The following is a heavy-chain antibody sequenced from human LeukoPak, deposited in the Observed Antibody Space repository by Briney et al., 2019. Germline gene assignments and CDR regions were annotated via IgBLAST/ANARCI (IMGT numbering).Heavy chain of an antibody. D-gene: IGHD3-10*01. Sequence: SGPTLVKPTQTLTLTCTFSGFSLSNPGVAVGWIRQSPGKALEWLAVAYWNNDESYSPSLKSRLTITKDTSKNQVVLIMTNMDPVDTATYYCAHKGRGSGSYNMWGQGTLVTVSS. CDR1: GFSLSNPGVA. CDR3: AHKGRGSGSYNM. V-gene: IGHV2-5*01. J-gene: IGHJ4*02. CDR2: AYWNNDE.